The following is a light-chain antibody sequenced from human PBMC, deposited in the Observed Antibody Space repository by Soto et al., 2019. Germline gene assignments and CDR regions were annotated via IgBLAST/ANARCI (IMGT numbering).Light chain of an antibody. Sequence: QSALTQPASVSGSPGQSISISGTGTSSDIGSYNLVSWYQQHPGKAPKLMIYEGDKRPSGVSNRFSASKSGNTASLTISGLHTEDEADYYCCSYAASRTYVFGTGTKLTVL. J-gene: IGLJ1*01. CDR3: CSYAASRTYV. CDR1: SSDIGSYNL. CDR2: EGD. V-gene: IGLV2-23*01.